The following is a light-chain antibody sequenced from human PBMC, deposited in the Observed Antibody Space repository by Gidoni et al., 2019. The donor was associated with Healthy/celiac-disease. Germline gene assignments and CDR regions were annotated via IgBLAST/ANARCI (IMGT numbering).Light chain of an antibody. CDR1: QSISSW. Sequence: DIQMTQSPSTLPASVGDRVTITCRASQSISSWLAWYHQKPGKAPKLLIYDASSLESGVPSRFSGSVSGTEFTLTISSLQPDEFATYYCQQYNSYHTFGQGTKLEIK. J-gene: IGKJ2*01. CDR2: DAS. V-gene: IGKV1-5*01. CDR3: QQYNSYHT.